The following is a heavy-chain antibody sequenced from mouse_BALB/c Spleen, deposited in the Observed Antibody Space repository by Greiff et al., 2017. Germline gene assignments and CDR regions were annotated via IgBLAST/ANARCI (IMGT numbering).Heavy chain of an antibody. Sequence: EVKLVESGGGLVKPGGSLKLSCAASGFTFSDYYMYWVRQTPEKRLEWVATISDGGSYTYYPDSVKGRFTISRDNAKNNLYLQMSSLKSEDTAMYYCARDRYYYGSPFDVWGAGTTVTVSS. CDR1: GFTFSDYY. CDR3: ARDRYYYGSPFDV. CDR2: ISDGGSYT. J-gene: IGHJ1*01. D-gene: IGHD1-1*01. V-gene: IGHV5-4*02.